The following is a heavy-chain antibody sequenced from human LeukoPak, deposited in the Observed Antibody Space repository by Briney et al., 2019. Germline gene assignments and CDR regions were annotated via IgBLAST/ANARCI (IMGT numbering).Heavy chain of an antibody. D-gene: IGHD2-21*02. V-gene: IGHV1-2*06. CDR3: ARDQKIVVVTAILDY. CDR2: INPNSGGT. Sequence: ASVNVSCKASGYTFTGYYMHWVRQAPGQGLEWMGRINPNSGGTNYAQKFQGRVTMTRDTSISTAYMELSRLRSDDTAVYYCARDQKIVVVTAILDYWGQGTLVTVSS. CDR1: GYTFTGYY. J-gene: IGHJ4*02.